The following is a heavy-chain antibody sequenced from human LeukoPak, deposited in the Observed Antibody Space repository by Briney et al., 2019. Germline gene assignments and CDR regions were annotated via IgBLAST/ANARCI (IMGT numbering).Heavy chain of an antibody. CDR2: IYSGCST. J-gene: IGHJ3*02. V-gene: IGHV3-66*02. Sequence: PGGSLRLSCAASGFTVSSNYMSWVRQAPGKGLEGVSVIYSGCSTYYADSVKGRFTISRDNYKNTLYLQMNSLRAEDTAVYYCARDRTDAFDIWGQGTMVTVSS. CDR1: GFTVSSNY. CDR3: ARDRTDAFDI.